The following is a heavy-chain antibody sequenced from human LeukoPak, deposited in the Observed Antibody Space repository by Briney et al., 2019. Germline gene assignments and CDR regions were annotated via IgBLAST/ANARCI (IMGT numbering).Heavy chain of an antibody. D-gene: IGHD2-15*01. CDR2: IIPILGIA. Sequence: ASVKVSCKASGGTFSSYAISWVRQAPGQGLEWMGRIIPILGIANYAQKFQGRVTITADKSTSTAYMELSSLRSEDTAVYYCVLDIVVPYYFDYWGQGTLVTVSS. CDR1: GGTFSSYA. J-gene: IGHJ4*02. CDR3: VLDIVVPYYFDY. V-gene: IGHV1-69*04.